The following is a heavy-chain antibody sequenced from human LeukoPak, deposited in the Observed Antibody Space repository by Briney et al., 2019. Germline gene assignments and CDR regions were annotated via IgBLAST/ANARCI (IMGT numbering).Heavy chain of an antibody. D-gene: IGHD5-24*01. CDR3: ARDREMATITVVDY. CDR2: INPNSGGT. V-gene: IGHV1-2*02. CDR1: GGTFSSYA. Sequence: GASVKVSCKASGGTFSSYAISWVRQAPGQGLEWMGWINPNSGGTNYAQKFQGRVTMTRDTSISTAYMELGRLRSDDTAVYYCARDREMATITVVDYWGQGTLVTVSS. J-gene: IGHJ4*02.